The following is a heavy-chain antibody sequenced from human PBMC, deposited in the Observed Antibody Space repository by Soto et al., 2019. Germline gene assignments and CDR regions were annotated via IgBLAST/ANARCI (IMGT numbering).Heavy chain of an antibody. V-gene: IGHV4-59*01. CDR2: IYYSGST. CDR3: ARDSGGPRLAPLRYSWFDP. J-gene: IGHJ5*02. CDR1: GGSISSYY. Sequence: PSETLSLTCSVSGGSISSYYWSWIRQPPGQGLEWIGYIYYSGSTNYNPSLKSRVTISVDTSKNQFSLKLSSVTAADTAVYYCARDSGGPRLAPLRYSWFDPWCQGTLVTV. D-gene: IGHD1-26*01.